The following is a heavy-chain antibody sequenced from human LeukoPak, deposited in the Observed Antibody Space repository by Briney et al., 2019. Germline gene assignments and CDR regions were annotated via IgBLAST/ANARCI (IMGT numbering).Heavy chain of an antibody. CDR2: ISSSGSTI. CDR3: ARDESIFGVVHFDH. Sequence: GGSLRLSCAASGFTFSDYYMSWIRQAPGKGLEWVSYISSSGSTIYYADSVKGRFTISRDNAKNSLYLQMNSLRAEDTAVYYCARDESIFGVVHFDHWGQGTLVTVSS. V-gene: IGHV3-11*01. CDR1: GFTFSDYY. D-gene: IGHD3-3*01. J-gene: IGHJ4*02.